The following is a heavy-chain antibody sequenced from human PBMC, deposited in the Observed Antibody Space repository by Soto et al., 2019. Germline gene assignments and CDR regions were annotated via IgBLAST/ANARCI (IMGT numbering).Heavy chain of an antibody. CDR1: GYTFTSYA. CDR3: ARDYAGITGATGNYYYYYMDV. Sequence: GASVKVSCKASGYTFTSYAMHWVRQAPGQRLEWMGWINAGNGNTKYSQKFQGRVTITRDTSASTAYMELSSLRSEDTAVYYCARDYAGITGATGNYYYYYMDVCGKGTTVTVSS. D-gene: IGHD1-7*01. V-gene: IGHV1-3*01. CDR2: INAGNGNT. J-gene: IGHJ6*03.